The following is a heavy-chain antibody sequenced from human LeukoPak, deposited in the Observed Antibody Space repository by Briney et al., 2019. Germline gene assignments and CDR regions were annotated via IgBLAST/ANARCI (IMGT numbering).Heavy chain of an antibody. V-gene: IGHV4-34*01. CDR3: ARYSSGWYSGNWFDP. D-gene: IGHD6-19*01. CDR2: INHSGST. CDR1: GGSFSGYY. J-gene: IGHJ5*02. Sequence: PSETLSLTCAVDGGSFSGYYWSLIRQPPGKGLEWIGEINHSGSTNYNPSLKSRVTISVDTSKNQFSLKLSSVTAADTAVYYCARYSSGWYSGNWFDPWGQGTLVTVSS.